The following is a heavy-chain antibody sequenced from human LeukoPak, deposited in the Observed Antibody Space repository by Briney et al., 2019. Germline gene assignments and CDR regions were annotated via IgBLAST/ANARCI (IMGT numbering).Heavy chain of an antibody. CDR1: GYTFTSYA. CDR3: ARDQVYSSGWDLPNWYFDL. J-gene: IGHJ2*01. D-gene: IGHD6-19*01. Sequence: ASVKVSCKASGYTFTSYAMHWVRQAPGQRLEWMGWINAGNGNTKYSQKFQGRVTITRDTSASTAYMELSSLRSEDTAVYYCARDQVYSSGWDLPNWYFDLWGRGTLVTVSS. CDR2: INAGNGNT. V-gene: IGHV1-3*01.